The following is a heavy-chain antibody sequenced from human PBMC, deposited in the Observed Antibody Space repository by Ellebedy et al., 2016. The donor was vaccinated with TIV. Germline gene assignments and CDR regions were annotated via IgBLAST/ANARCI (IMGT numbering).Heavy chain of an antibody. D-gene: IGHD3-10*01. J-gene: IGHJ3*02. CDR2: ISSSSSYI. V-gene: IGHV3-21*01. CDR3: ARDSKMVRGVIEPLVRRAFDI. CDR1: GFTFSSYS. Sequence: GESLKISXAASGFTFSSYSMNWVRQAPGKGLEWVSSISSSSSYIYYADSVKGRFTISRDNAKNSLYLQMNSLRAEDTAVYYCARDSKMVRGVIEPLVRRAFDIWGQGTMVTVSS.